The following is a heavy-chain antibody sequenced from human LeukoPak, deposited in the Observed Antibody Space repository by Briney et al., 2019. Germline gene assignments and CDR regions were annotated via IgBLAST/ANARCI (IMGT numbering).Heavy chain of an antibody. CDR1: GGSLSSTGYY. D-gene: IGHD2-15*01. J-gene: IGHJ4*02. Sequence: SETLSLTCTVSGGSLSSTGYYWGWIRQPPGKGLEWIGSIYYSGSTYYNPSLKGRVTICVDTSKNQFSLQLTSVTAADTAVYDCAKNSNPGYCSSGSCYLVHFDYWGQGTLVTVSS. V-gene: IGHV4-39*01. CDR3: AKNSNPGYCSSGSCYLVHFDY. CDR2: IYYSGST.